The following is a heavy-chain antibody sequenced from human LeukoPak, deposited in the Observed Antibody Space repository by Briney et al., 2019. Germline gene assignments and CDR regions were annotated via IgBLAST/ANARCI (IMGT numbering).Heavy chain of an antibody. CDR1: GFSISDHY. Sequence: PGGSLRLSCAASGFSISDHYMDWVRQAPGKGLEWVGRVRNKPNGYTTDYGTSVKGRFTISRDDSKNSLYLQMNSLTSEDTAVYYCTRVRHGDYFDCWGQGTLVSVSS. V-gene: IGHV3-72*01. CDR3: TRVRHGDYFDC. D-gene: IGHD4-17*01. CDR2: VRNKPNGYTT. J-gene: IGHJ4*02.